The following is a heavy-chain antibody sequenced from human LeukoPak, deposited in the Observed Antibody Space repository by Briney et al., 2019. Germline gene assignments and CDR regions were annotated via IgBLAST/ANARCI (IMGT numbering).Heavy chain of an antibody. Sequence: GGSLRLSCAASGFTFSDYYMSWIRQAPGKGLEWVSYISSSSSYTNYADSVKGRFTISRDNSKNSLYLQMNSLRTEDTALYYCAKDNGMGDCDYWGQGTLVTVSS. CDR3: AKDNGMGDCDY. J-gene: IGHJ4*02. D-gene: IGHD5-24*01. CDR1: GFTFSDYY. V-gene: IGHV3-11*05. CDR2: ISSSSSYT.